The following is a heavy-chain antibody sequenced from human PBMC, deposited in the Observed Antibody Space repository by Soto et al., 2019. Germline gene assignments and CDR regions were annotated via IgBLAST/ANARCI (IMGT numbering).Heavy chain of an antibody. V-gene: IGHV4-31*03. CDR2: IYFSGIA. Sequence: QVKLQESGPGRVEPSETLSLTCSVSGGSISSAGYYWSWSRQSPGKGLEWIGNIYFSGIAYYNPSLKSRVAISVDTSKHHVSLKVTSMTAADTAVYFCARDACRTGPEAAFDIWGQGTSVTVSS. CDR3: ARDACRTGPEAAFDI. CDR1: GGSISSAGYY. D-gene: IGHD1-1*01. J-gene: IGHJ3*02.